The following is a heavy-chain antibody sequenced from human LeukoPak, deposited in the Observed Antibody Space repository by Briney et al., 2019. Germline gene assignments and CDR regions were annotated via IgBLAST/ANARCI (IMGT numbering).Heavy chain of an antibody. CDR2: IYYTGNT. CDR3: ARGEYSSSSSYFDY. J-gene: IGHJ4*02. Sequence: PSETLSLTCTVSGVSISSYYWSWIRQPPGKGLEWIAFIYYTGNTNYNPSLKSRVTISLDTSKSQFSLKLSSVTAADTAVYYCARGEYSSSSSYFDYWGQGTLVTVSS. D-gene: IGHD6-6*01. V-gene: IGHV4-59*01. CDR1: GVSISSYY.